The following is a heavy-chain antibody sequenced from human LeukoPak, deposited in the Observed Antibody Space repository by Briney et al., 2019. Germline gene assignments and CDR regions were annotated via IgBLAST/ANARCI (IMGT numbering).Heavy chain of an antibody. CDR1: GYTFTNYD. Sequence: SVKVSCKTSGYTFTNYDINWVRQATGQGLEWMGGIIPIFGTANYAQKFQGRVTITADESTSTAYMELSSLRSEDTAVYYCAREPTVAATGWFDPWGQGTLVTVSS. CDR2: IIPIFGTA. V-gene: IGHV1-69*13. D-gene: IGHD2-15*01. CDR3: AREPTVAATGWFDP. J-gene: IGHJ5*02.